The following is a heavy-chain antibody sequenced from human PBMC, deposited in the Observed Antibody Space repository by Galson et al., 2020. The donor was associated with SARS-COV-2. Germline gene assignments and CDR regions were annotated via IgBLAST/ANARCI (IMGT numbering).Heavy chain of an antibody. CDR3: AKDYRPTPGKLVGATLCFDY. D-gene: IGHD1-26*01. CDR2: ISGSGGST. V-gene: IGHV3-23*01. J-gene: IGHJ4*02. Sequence: GGSLRLSCAASGFTFSSYAMSWVRQAPGKGLEWVSAISGSGGSTYYADSVKGRFTISRDNSKNTLYLQMNSLRAEDTAVYYCAKDYRPTPGKLVGATLCFDYWGQGTLVTVSS. CDR1: GFTFSSYA.